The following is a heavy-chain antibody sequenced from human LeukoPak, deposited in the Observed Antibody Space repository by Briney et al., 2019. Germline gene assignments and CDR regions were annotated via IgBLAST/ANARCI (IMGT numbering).Heavy chain of an antibody. Sequence: TEILSLTCTVSGGSMSSYYWSWIRQPPGKGLEWIGYIFYSGSTNYNPSLKSRVTLSVDTSKNQFSLKLGSVTAADTAVYYCARQPYMLGAYYFDYWGQGTLVTVSS. CDR1: GGSMSSYY. CDR3: ARQPYMLGAYYFDY. J-gene: IGHJ4*02. CDR2: IFYSGST. V-gene: IGHV4-59*08. D-gene: IGHD1-26*01.